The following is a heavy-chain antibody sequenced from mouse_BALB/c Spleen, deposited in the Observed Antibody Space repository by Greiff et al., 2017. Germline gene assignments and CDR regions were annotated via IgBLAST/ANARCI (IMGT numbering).Heavy chain of an antibody. CDR2: ISSGGST. Sequence: EVQLVESGGGLVKPGGSLKLSCAASGFTFSSYAMSWVRQTPEKRLEWVASISSGGSTYYPDSVKGRFTISRDNARNILYLQMSSLRSEDTAMYYCAREGGNYNFWYFDVWGAGTTVTVSS. CDR1: GFTFSSYA. CDR3: AREGGNYNFWYFDV. D-gene: IGHD2-1*01. J-gene: IGHJ1*01. V-gene: IGHV5-6-5*01.